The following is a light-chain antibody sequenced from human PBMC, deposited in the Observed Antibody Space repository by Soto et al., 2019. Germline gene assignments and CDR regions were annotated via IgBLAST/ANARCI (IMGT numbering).Light chain of an antibody. Sequence: QPVLTQSSSASASLGSSVKLTCTLSSGHSSYIIAWHQQQPGKAPRYLMKVEGSGSYNKGSGVPDRLSGSSSGADRYLTISNLQSEDEADYYCETWDSNTHRVFGGGTKLTVL. CDR1: SGHSSYI. CDR3: ETWDSNTHRV. V-gene: IGLV4-60*03. CDR2: VEGSGSY. J-gene: IGLJ2*01.